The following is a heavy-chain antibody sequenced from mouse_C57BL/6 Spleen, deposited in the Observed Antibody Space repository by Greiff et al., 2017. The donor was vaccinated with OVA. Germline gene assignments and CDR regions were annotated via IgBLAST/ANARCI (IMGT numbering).Heavy chain of an antibody. J-gene: IGHJ2*01. D-gene: IGHD2-2*01. CDR2: IYPGSGNT. V-gene: IGHV1-66*01. Sequence: ESGPELVQPGASVKISCKASGYSFTSYYIHWVKQRPGQGLEWIGWIYPGSGNTKYNEKFKGKATLTADTSSSTAYMQLSSLTSEDSAVYYCARWLQLYFDYWGQGTTLTVSS. CDR1: GYSFTSYY. CDR3: ARWLQLYFDY.